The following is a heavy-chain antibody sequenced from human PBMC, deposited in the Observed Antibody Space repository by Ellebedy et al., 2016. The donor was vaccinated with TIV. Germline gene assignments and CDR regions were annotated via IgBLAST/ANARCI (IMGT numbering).Heavy chain of an antibody. CDR3: AKDRTSGDGYWVFDS. J-gene: IGHJ4*02. V-gene: IGHV3-23*01. Sequence: GESLKISCAASGFTFSSYAMSWVRQAPGKGLEWVSTISRTGSRTYYADSVKGRFTISRDNSKRTVDLQMSSVRADDTAVYFCAKDRTSGDGYWVFDSWGQGTMVSVSS. D-gene: IGHD2-21*02. CDR2: ISRTGSRT. CDR1: GFTFSSYA.